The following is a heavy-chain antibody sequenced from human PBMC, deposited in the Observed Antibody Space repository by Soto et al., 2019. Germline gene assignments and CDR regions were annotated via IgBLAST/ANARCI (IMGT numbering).Heavy chain of an antibody. V-gene: IGHV1-18*01. CDR1: GYTFTSYG. J-gene: IGHJ5*02. Sequence: QVQLVQSGAEVKKPGASVKVSCKASGYTFTSYGISWVRQAPGQGLEWMGWISAYNGNTNYAQKLQGRVTMTTDTSTSTAYMELRSLRSDDTAVYYWARVIVLVPAAIPNWFDPWGQGTLVTVSS. CDR2: ISAYNGNT. CDR3: ARVIVLVPAAIPNWFDP. D-gene: IGHD2-2*01.